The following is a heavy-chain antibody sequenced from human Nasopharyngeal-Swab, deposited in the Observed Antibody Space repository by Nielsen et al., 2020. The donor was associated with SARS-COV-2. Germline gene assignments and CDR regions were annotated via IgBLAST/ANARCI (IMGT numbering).Heavy chain of an antibody. V-gene: IGHV3-48*02. Sequence: LKISCAASGFTFSSYSMNWVRQAPGKGLEWVSYISSSSSTIYYADSVKGRFTISRDNAKNSLYLQMNSLRDEDTAVYYCARDLLAVAGNYYYYYGMDVWGQGTTVTVSS. CDR1: GFTFSSYS. CDR2: ISSSSSTI. J-gene: IGHJ6*02. D-gene: IGHD6-19*01. CDR3: ARDLLAVAGNYYYYYGMDV.